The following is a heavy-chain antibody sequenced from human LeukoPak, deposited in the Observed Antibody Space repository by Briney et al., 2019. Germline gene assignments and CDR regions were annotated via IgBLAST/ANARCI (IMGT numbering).Heavy chain of an antibody. V-gene: IGHV3-11*06. D-gene: IGHD2-15*01. CDR2: ISSSSSYT. CDR3: ARESCSGGSCYYFDY. J-gene: IGHJ4*02. Sequence: PGGSLRLSCAASGFTFSDYYMSWIRQAPGKGLEWVSYISSSSSYTNYADSVKGRFTISRDNAKNSLYLQMNSLRAEDTAVYYCARESCSGGSCYYFDYWGRGTLVTVSS. CDR1: GFTFSDYY.